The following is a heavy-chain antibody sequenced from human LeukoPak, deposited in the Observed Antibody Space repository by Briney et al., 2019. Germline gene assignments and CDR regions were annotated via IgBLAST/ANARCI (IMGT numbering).Heavy chain of an antibody. V-gene: IGHV3-21*01. CDR1: GFTFDDYA. D-gene: IGHD2-2*01. J-gene: IGHJ5*02. CDR2: ISSSSRYI. CDR3: ARERGYCSSTSCYNWFDP. Sequence: GGSLRLSCAASGFTFDDYAMHWVRQAPGKGLEWVSSISSSSRYIYYADSVKGRFTISRDNAKNSLYLQMNSLRAEDTAVYYCARERGYCSSTSCYNWFDPWGQGTLVTVSP.